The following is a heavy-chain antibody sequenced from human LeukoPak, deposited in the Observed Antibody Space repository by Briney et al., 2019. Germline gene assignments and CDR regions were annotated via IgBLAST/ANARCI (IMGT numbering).Heavy chain of an antibody. CDR2: ISSASGTI. D-gene: IGHD1-26*01. CDR1: GFSFRSFE. V-gene: IGHV3-48*03. CDR3: ARSTELSDPYFYYGMDV. Sequence: GGSLRLSCAASGFSFRSFEMSWVHRAPGKGLECIAYISSASGTIYHADSVKGRFTISRDNANNSLYLQMNSLRAEDTAIYYCARSTELSDPYFYYGMDVWGQGTTVTVSS. J-gene: IGHJ6*02.